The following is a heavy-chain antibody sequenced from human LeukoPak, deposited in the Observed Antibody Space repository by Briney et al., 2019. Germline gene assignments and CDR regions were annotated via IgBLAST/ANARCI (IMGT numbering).Heavy chain of an antibody. CDR2: ISPYNGKT. J-gene: IGHJ4*02. CDR3: ARLYCSSTRCYLLLDY. Sequence: ASVKVSCKASGGTFSSYDITWVRQAPGQGLEWMGWISPYNGKTSYAQKLQSRFTMTTDTSTSTAYMELRSLRSDDTAVYYCARLYCSSTRCYLLLDYWGQGTLVTVSS. D-gene: IGHD2-2*01. CDR1: GGTFSSYD. V-gene: IGHV1-18*01.